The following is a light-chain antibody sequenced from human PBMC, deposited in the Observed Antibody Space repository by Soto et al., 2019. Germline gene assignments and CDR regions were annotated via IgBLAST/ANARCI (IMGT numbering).Light chain of an antibody. CDR1: QSFNGW. V-gene: IGKV1-5*03. CDR2: KAS. CDR3: QQYNNYPYP. J-gene: IGKJ2*01. Sequence: DIQLTQSPSTLSASVGDRVTITCRASQSFNGWVAWYQQTAGKAPNILISKASTLQSGVPSRFSGSGSGTEFTLTISSLQPDDFATYYCQQYNNYPYPFGQGTKLEIK.